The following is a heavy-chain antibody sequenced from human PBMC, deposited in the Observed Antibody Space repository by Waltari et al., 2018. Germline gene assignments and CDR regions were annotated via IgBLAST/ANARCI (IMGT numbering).Heavy chain of an antibody. V-gene: IGHV1-2*02. CDR1: GYTFTGYY. CDR2: INPNSGGT. J-gene: IGHJ5*02. CDR3: ARGRGRIAAALNWFDP. D-gene: IGHD6-13*01. Sequence: QVQLVQSGAEVKKPGASVKVSCKASGYTFTGYYMHWVRQAPGQGLEWMGWINPNSGGTNYAQKFQGRVTMTRDTSSSTAYMELSRLRSDDTAVYYCARGRGRIAAALNWFDPWGQGTLVTVSS.